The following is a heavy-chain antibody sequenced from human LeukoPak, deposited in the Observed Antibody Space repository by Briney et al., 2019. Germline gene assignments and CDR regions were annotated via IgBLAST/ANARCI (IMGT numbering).Heavy chain of an antibody. V-gene: IGHV3-21*01. CDR3: ARGDHSNNHPFDY. CDR1: GFTFSFYS. J-gene: IGHJ4*02. Sequence: GGSLRLSRAASGFTFSFYSVNWVRQAPGKGLEWVSSISTDDGSYIYYADSVKGRFTISRDNAKNSLYLQMHSLRVDDTAVYYCARGDHSNNHPFDYWGQGTLVTVSS. CDR2: ISTDDGSYI. D-gene: IGHD4-11*01.